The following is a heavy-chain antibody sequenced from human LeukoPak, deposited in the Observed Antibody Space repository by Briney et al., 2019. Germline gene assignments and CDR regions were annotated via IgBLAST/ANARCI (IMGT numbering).Heavy chain of an antibody. CDR2: INAGNGNT. Sequence: ASVKVSCKASGYTFTSYAMHWVRQAPGQRLEWMGWINAGNGNTKYSQEFQGRVTITRDTSASAVYMELRSLRSDDTAVYYCARDSELLWFGESSGSIDWGQGTLVTVSS. D-gene: IGHD3-10*01. J-gene: IGHJ4*02. CDR3: ARDSELLWFGESSGSID. CDR1: GYTFTSYA. V-gene: IGHV1-3*01.